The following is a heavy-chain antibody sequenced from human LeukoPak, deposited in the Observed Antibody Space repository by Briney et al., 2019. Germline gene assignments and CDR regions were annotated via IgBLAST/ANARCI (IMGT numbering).Heavy chain of an antibody. J-gene: IGHJ3*02. CDR3: ARYCGGDCFRAFDI. CDR2: ISSSGSTI. CDR1: GFTFSDYY. Sequence: PGGSLRLSCAASGFTFSDYYMSWIRQAPGKGLEWVSYISSSGSTIYYADSVKGRFTISRDNAKNSLYLQMNSLRAEGTAVYYCARYCGGDCFRAFDIWGQGTMVTVSS. V-gene: IGHV3-11*01. D-gene: IGHD2-21*02.